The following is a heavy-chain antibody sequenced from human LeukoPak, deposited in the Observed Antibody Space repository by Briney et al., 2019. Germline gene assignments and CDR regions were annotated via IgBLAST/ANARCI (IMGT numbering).Heavy chain of an antibody. J-gene: IGHJ4*02. V-gene: IGHV3-48*04. CDR1: GFTFSSYS. CDR2: ISSSSSTI. CDR3: AMQAPLRDGSI. Sequence: GGSLRLSCAASGFTFSSYSMNWVRQAPGEGLEWVSYISSSSSTIYYADSVKGRFTISRDNAKNSLYLQMNSLRAEDTAVYYCAMQAPLRDGSIWGQGTLVTVSS. D-gene: IGHD5-24*01.